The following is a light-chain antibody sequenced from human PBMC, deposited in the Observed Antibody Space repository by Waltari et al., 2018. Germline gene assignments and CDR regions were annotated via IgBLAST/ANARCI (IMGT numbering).Light chain of an antibody. CDR1: DSDIGSYNL. CDR3: SSYSDSSTLEL. CDR2: GVR. V-gene: IGLV2-23*02. J-gene: IGLJ1*01. Sequence: QSALTQPASVSGSPGQTITISCTGTDSDIGSYNLVSWYQQHPGKVPKLRVSGVRNRPSGVSTSCSGSKSGNTASLTISGLQAEDEADYYCSSYSDSSTLELFGAGTKVTVL.